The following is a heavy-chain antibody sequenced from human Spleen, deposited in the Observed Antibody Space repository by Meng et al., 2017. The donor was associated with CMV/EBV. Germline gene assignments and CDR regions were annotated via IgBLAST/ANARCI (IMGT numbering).Heavy chain of an antibody. D-gene: IGHD3-16*01. CDR3: ARAGVWGGHHWFDP. CDR1: GGYVSSGSYY. J-gene: IGHJ5*02. V-gene: IGHV4-39*07. CDR2: IHHSGST. Sequence: SETLSLTCTVSGGYVSSGSYYWSWPRQPPRKGLEWLGSIHHSGSTYYNPTLKCRVTIAVHTSKNQFSLKLSSVTASDTAVYYWARAGVWGGHHWFDPWGQGTLVTVSS.